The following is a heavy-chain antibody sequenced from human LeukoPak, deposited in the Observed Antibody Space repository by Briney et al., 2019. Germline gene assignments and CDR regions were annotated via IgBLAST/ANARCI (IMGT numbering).Heavy chain of an antibody. CDR1: GFIFSESY. CDR3: AKLLGDNPIRWYFDL. V-gene: IGHV3-11*01. CDR2: IDNSGYNV. Sequence: GGSLRLSGAASGFIFSESYMAWIRQAPGKGLEWISYIDNSGYNVQYADPVKGRFTISRDNSKNTLYLQLNSLRAEDTAVYYCAKLLGDNPIRWYFDLWGRGTLVTVSS. D-gene: IGHD4/OR15-4a*01. J-gene: IGHJ2*01.